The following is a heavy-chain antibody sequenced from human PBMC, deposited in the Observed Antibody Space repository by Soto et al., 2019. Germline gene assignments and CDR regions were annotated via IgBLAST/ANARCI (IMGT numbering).Heavy chain of an antibody. Sequence: QVQLVQSGAEVKKPGSSVKVSCKASGGTFSSYAISWVRQAPGQGLEWMGGIIPIFGTANYAQKFQGRVTITADESTSTAYMELSSLRSEDTAVYYCAHIAAAHPLPQGYNGFDPWGQGTLVTVSS. CDR2: IIPIFGTA. CDR3: AHIAAAHPLPQGYNGFDP. D-gene: IGHD6-13*01. V-gene: IGHV1-69*01. J-gene: IGHJ5*02. CDR1: GGTFSSYA.